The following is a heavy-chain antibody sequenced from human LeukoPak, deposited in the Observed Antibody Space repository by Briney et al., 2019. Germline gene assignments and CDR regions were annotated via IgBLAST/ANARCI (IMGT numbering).Heavy chain of an antibody. CDR3: ATSNGSGRLPLDY. J-gene: IGHJ4*02. CDR2: ISSSSSYI. CDR1: GFTFSSYS. Sequence: GGSLRLSCAASGFTFSSYSMNWVRQAPGKGLEWVSSISSSSSYIYYADSVKGRFTISRDNAKNSLYLQMNSLRDEDTAVYYCATSNGSGRLPLDYWGQGTLVTVSS. V-gene: IGHV3-21*01. D-gene: IGHD3-10*01.